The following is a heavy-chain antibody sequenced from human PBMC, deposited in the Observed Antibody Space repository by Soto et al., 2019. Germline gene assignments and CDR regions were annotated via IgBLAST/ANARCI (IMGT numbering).Heavy chain of an antibody. Sequence: LRLSCAVSGFTFSSYNMNWVRQAPGKGLEWVSYISTISTIYYADSVKGRFTISRDNAKNSLYLQMNSLGAEDTAVYYCARDIVVVVADGRFNWFDPWGQGTLVTVSS. D-gene: IGHD2-15*01. CDR2: ISTISTI. CDR1: GFTFSSYN. CDR3: ARDIVVVVADGRFNWFDP. J-gene: IGHJ5*02. V-gene: IGHV3-48*01.